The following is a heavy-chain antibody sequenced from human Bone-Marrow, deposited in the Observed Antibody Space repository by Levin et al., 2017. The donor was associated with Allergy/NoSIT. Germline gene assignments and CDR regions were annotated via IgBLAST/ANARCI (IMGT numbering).Heavy chain of an antibody. CDR3: AYRRATVGGWFDP. Sequence: ESGPTLVKPTQTLTLTCNFSGFSLNTGGVGVGWIRQPPGKAPEWLALIYWDDDKRYSPSLQSRLTITKDSSENQVVLTLTNVDPLDTATYYCAYRRATVGGWFDPWGQGTLVTVSS. D-gene: IGHD3-16*01. CDR1: GFSLNTGGVG. CDR2: IYWDDDK. V-gene: IGHV2-5*02. J-gene: IGHJ5*02.